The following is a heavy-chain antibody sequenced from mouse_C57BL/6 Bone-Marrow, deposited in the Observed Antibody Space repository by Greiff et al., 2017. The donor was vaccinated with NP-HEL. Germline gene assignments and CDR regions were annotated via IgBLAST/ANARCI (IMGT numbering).Heavy chain of an antibody. CDR3: ARVGYSTGAMDY. V-gene: IGHV1-63*01. Sequence: VKLQESGAELVRPGTSVKMSCKASGYTFTNYWIGWAKQRPGHGLEWIGDIYPGGGYTNYNEKFKGKATLTADKSSSTAYMQFSSLTSEDSAIYYCARVGYSTGAMDYWGQGTSVTVSS. CDR1: GYTFTNYW. J-gene: IGHJ4*01. CDR2: IYPGGGYT. D-gene: IGHD2-3*01.